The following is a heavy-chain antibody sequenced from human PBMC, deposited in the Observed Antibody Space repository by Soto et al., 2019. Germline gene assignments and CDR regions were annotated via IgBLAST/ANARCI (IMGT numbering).Heavy chain of an antibody. J-gene: IGHJ5*02. CDR2: TYYRSKWYN. Sequence: SQTLSLTCAISGDSVSSNSAAWNWIRQSPSRGLEWLGRTYYRSKWYNDYAVSVKSRITINPDTSKNQFSLQLNSVTPEDTAVYYCARAGSSRFESRNWFDPWGQGTLVTVYS. V-gene: IGHV6-1*01. CDR3: ARAGSSRFESRNWFDP. D-gene: IGHD6-13*01. CDR1: GDSVSSNSAA.